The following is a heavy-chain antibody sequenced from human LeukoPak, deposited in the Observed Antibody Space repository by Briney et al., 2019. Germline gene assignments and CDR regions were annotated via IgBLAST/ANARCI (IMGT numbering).Heavy chain of an antibody. V-gene: IGHV3-33*06. CDR1: GFTFRNFA. D-gene: IGHD6-19*01. CDR2: IWFDGTEGPDK. CDR3: AKEAGSGWRYFDN. J-gene: IGHJ4*02. Sequence: GGSLRLSCAATGFTFRNFAMDWVRQAPGKGLEWVAAIWFDGTEGPDKNYADSVRGRFLISRDDSKNTLFLQMNNLRAEDTAVYYCAKEAGSGWRYFDNWGQGTLVTVSS.